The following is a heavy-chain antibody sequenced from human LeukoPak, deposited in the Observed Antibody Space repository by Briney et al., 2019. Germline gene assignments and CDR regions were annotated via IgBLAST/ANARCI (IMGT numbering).Heavy chain of an antibody. J-gene: IGHJ6*02. D-gene: IGHD3-10*01. Sequence: GASVKVSCKASGYTFTNYAIHWVRQAPGQRLEWMGQINGGLENIKYSQRFQGRVTLTRDISATTAYMELSSLRSGDTAVYFCARAEVLLSFGHNKHRMDVWGQGTTVTVSS. CDR3: ARAEVLLSFGHNKHRMDV. CDR1: GYTFTNYA. V-gene: IGHV1-3*01. CDR2: INGGLENI.